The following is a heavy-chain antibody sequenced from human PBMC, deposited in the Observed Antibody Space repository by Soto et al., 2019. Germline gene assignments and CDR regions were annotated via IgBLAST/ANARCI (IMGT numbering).Heavy chain of an antibody. CDR2: INPSGGGT. J-gene: IGHJ4*02. V-gene: IGHV1-46*03. Sequence: ASVKVSCKALGYTFTIYHMNWVRQAPGQGLEWMGIINPSGGGTSYAQKFQDRVAMTTDTSTSTVYMELSSLRSEDTAVYFCARRYYDSSGNYPYYFDYWGQGSLVTVSS. CDR3: ARRYYDSSGNYPYYFDY. CDR1: GYTFTIYH. D-gene: IGHD3-22*01.